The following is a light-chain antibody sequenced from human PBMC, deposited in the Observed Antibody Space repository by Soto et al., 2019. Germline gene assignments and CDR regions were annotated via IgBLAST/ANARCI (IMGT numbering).Light chain of an antibody. CDR1: QSIASSS. V-gene: IGKV3-20*01. CDR2: GAS. Sequence: EIVLTQSPGTLSLSPGERATLSCRASQSIASSSLAWFQQKPGQAPRLLIYGASRRATGIPDRFSGSGSRTDFTLTITRLEPEDFAVYYCQQYGSSPRFTVGPGTKVDIK. CDR3: QQYGSSPRFT. J-gene: IGKJ3*01.